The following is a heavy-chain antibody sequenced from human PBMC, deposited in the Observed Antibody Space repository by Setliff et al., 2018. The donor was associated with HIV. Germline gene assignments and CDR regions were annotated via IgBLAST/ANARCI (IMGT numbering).Heavy chain of an antibody. CDR3: AGEWELRLVDY. V-gene: IGHV3-30*04. Sequence: GGSLRLSCTASGFTFSNYAMHWLRQAPGKGLEWVAVIAYDGSNKHHADSVKGRFTISRDNPNNTLHLQMNRLRAEDTAVYYCAGEWELRLVDYWGQGTLVTVSS. J-gene: IGHJ4*02. CDR2: IAYDGSNK. D-gene: IGHD1-26*01. CDR1: GFTFSNYA.